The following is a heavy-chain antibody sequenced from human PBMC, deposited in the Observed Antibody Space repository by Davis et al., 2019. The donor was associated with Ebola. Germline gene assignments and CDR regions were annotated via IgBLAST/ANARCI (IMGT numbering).Heavy chain of an antibody. D-gene: IGHD2-21*02. CDR1: GFSLDSLGVG. Sequence: SGPTLVKPTQTLTLTCSFSGFSLDSLGVGVGWIRQPPGKALQWLALIYWDGDKRYSPSLRNRLTVSKDTSKNDVVLTMTNVDRADTATYYCVYRRPEFDFSGGDSFDWFDPWGPGTLVTVSS. J-gene: IGHJ5*02. CDR3: VYRRPEFDFSGGDSFDWFDP. V-gene: IGHV2-5*02. CDR2: IYWDGDK.